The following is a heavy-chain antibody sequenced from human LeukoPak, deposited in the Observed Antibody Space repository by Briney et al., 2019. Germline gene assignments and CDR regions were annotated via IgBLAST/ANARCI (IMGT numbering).Heavy chain of an antibody. D-gene: IGHD6-19*01. CDR3: ARVSYSSGWYDDYFDY. J-gene: IGHJ4*02. CDR1: GVSFSGNY. CDR2: IDHGGST. V-gene: IGHV4-34*01. Sequence: PSETLSLTCAVYGVSFSGNYWTWIRQPPGKGLEWIGEIDHGGSTNYNPSLKRRVTISVDTSKNQFSLKLSSVTAADTAVYYCARVSYSSGWYDDYFDYWGQGTLVTVSS.